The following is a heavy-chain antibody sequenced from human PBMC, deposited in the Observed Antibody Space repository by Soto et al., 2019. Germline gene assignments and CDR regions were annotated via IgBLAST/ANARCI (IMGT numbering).Heavy chain of an antibody. Sequence: QVQLVESGGGVVQPGRSLRLSCAASGFTFSNYAMHWVRQAPGKGLGRVAVISYDGSNEYYADSVKGRFTISRDNSKTTVYLQMNSLRAEDTAVYYCVSERAHSSSPYLDYWGQGTLVTASS. V-gene: IGHV3-30-3*01. D-gene: IGHD6-6*01. J-gene: IGHJ4*02. CDR2: ISYDGSNE. CDR1: GFTFSNYA. CDR3: VSERAHSSSPYLDY.